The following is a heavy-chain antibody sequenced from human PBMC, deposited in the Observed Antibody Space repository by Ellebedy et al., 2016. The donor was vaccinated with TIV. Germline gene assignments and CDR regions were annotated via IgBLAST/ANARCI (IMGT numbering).Heavy chain of an antibody. Sequence: GESLKISXAASGFTFDDYAMHWVRQAPGKGLEWVSVINWDSSYTSYADSVKGRFTISRDNTKNSLYLQMNSLRTEDSALYFCARDSDPSGHYYATVWGQGTLVTVSS. CDR2: INWDSSYT. V-gene: IGHV3-43D*03. CDR3: ARDSDPSGHYYATV. CDR1: GFTFDDYA. J-gene: IGHJ4*02. D-gene: IGHD3-22*01.